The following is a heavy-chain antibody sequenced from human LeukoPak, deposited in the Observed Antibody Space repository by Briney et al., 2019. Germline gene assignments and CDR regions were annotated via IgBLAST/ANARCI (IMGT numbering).Heavy chain of an antibody. V-gene: IGHV4-39*07. CDR1: GGSISSSSYY. D-gene: IGHD2-15*01. J-gene: IGHJ4*02. Sequence: SETLSLTCTVSGGSISSSSYYWGWIRQPPGKGLEWIGEINHSGSTNYNPSLKSRVTISVDTSKNQFSLKLSSVTAADTAVYYCASRVLGRYCSGGSCYSIDYWGQGTLVTVSS. CDR3: ASRVLGRYCSGGSCYSIDY. CDR2: INHSGST.